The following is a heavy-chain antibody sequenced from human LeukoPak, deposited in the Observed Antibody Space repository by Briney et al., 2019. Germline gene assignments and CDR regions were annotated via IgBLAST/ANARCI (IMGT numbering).Heavy chain of an antibody. CDR1: GFTFGDYA. V-gene: IGHV3-49*04. J-gene: IGHJ1*01. D-gene: IGHD3-9*01. CDR2: IRSKAYGGTT. CDR3: TTTGTHFQH. Sequence: GRSLRLSCTASGFTFGDYAMSWVRQAPGKGLEWVGFIRSKAYGGTTEYAASVKGRFTISRDDSKSIAYLQMNSLKTEDTAVYYCTTTGTHFQHWGQGTLVTVSS.